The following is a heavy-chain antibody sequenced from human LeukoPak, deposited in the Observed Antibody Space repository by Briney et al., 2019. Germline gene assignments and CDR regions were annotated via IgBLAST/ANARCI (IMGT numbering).Heavy chain of an antibody. CDR1: GFTFSSYS. CDR3: ARGPRGGYYDSSGYHFDY. V-gene: IGHV3-48*01. J-gene: IGHJ4*02. Sequence: GGSLRLSCAASGFTFSSYSMNWVRQAPGKGLEWVSYISSSSSSTIYYADSVKGRFTISRDNAKNSLYLQMNSLRAEDTAVYYCARGPRGGYYDSSGYHFDYWGQGTLVTVSS. D-gene: IGHD3-22*01. CDR2: ISSSSSSTI.